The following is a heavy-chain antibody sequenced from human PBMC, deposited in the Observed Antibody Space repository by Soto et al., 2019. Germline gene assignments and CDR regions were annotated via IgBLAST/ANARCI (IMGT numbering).Heavy chain of an antibody. D-gene: IGHD6-19*01. CDR1: GYTFTSYD. Sequence: QVQLVQSGAEVKKPGASVKVSCKASGYTFTSYDINWVRQDTGQGLEWMGWMNPNSGNTGYAQKLQGRVTMTRNTSISTAYMELSSLRSEDTAVYYCAREYSSGAYYYYGMDVWGQGTTVTVSS. V-gene: IGHV1-8*01. CDR3: AREYSSGAYYYYGMDV. CDR2: MNPNSGNT. J-gene: IGHJ6*02.